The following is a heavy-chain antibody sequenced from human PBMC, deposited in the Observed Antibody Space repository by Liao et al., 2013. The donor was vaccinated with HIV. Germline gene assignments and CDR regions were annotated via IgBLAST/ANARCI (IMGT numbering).Heavy chain of an antibody. Sequence: QVQLQESGRGLVKPSETLSLTCSVSGGSISSSSYFWGWIRQPPGKGLEWIGTIYYSGSTFYNPTLKGRVTISLDTSRNQFSLKLSSVTAADTAVYYCARAPYYSGSGSYSNSIPFDYWGQGTLVTVSS. V-gene: IGHV4-39*07. CDR3: ARAPYYSGSGSYSNSIPFDY. CDR2: IYYSGST. J-gene: IGHJ4*02. CDR1: GGSISSSSYF. D-gene: IGHD3-10*01.